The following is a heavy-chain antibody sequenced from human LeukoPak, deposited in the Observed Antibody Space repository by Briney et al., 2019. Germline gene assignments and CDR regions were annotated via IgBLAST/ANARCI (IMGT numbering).Heavy chain of an antibody. CDR2: ISWNSGSI. J-gene: IGHJ4*02. CDR3: AKDMRGDFGTFDY. V-gene: IGHV3-9*01. CDR1: GFTFDDYA. Sequence: GRSLRLSCAASGFTFDDYAMHWVRQAPGKGLEWVSGISWNSGSIGYADSVKGRFTISRDNAKNSLYLQMNSLRAEGTALYYCAKDMRGDFGTFDYWGQGTLVTVSS. D-gene: IGHD4-17*01.